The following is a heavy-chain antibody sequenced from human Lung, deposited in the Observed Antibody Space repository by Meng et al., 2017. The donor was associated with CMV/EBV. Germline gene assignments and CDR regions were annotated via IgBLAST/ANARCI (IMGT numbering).Heavy chain of an antibody. Sequence: LXCTVSGGSISSSSYYWGWIRQPPGKGLEWIGSIYYSGSTYYNPSLKSRVTISVDTSKNQFSLKLSSVTAADAAVYYCARQSPSQYYYDSSGFHNWFDPWGQGXLVTVSS. CDR2: IYYSGST. J-gene: IGHJ5*02. V-gene: IGHV4-39*01. CDR1: GGSISSSSYY. CDR3: ARQSPSQYYYDSSGFHNWFDP. D-gene: IGHD3-22*01.